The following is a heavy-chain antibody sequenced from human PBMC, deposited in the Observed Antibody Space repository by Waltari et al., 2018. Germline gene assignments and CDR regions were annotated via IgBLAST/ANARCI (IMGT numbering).Heavy chain of an antibody. J-gene: IGHJ4*02. V-gene: IGHV4-39*07. Sequence: QLQLQESGPGPVKPSETLSLTCAVSGCSISNSHYYGVWFRQPPGTGLGWIASIYYNAKTYNNPSLKSRVSISVDTSKNTFSLELTSVTAADSAVYFCAATRQGGGVWGQGNLVTVSS. CDR2: IYYNAKT. CDR1: GCSISNSHYY. CDR3: AATRQGGGV.